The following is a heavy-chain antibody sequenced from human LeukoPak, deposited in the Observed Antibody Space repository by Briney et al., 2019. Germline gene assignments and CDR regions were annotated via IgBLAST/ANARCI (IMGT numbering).Heavy chain of an antibody. J-gene: IGHJ3*02. V-gene: IGHV3-21*01. Sequence: PGGSLRLSCAGSGFIFRTYNMNRVRQAPGKGLEWVSSISSSSNYIYYADSMKGRFTISRDNAKNALYLQMNSLRVEDTAVYHCARVRNHGDYDAFDIRGQGTKVTVSS. CDR1: GFIFRTYN. CDR2: ISSSSNYI. CDR3: ARVRNHGDYDAFDI. D-gene: IGHD4-17*01.